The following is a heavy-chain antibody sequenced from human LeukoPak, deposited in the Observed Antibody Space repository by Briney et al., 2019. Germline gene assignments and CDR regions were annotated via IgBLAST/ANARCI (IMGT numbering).Heavy chain of an antibody. J-gene: IGHJ4*02. D-gene: IGHD3-3*01. Sequence: GGSLRLSCVASGFTFSSYWMSWVRQAPGKGLEWVANIKQDGSETYYVDSVKGRFTISRDNAKNSLYLQMNSLRAEDTAVYYCAREEWGLRDWGQGTLVTVSS. CDR3: AREEWGLRD. V-gene: IGHV3-7*03. CDR2: IKQDGSET. CDR1: GFTFSSYW.